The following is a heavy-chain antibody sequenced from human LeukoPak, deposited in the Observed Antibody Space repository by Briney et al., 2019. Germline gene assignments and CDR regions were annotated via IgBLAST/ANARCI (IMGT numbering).Heavy chain of an antibody. CDR1: GFTFSAYA. Sequence: PGGSLRLSCAASGFTFSAYAMSWVRQAPGKGLEWVSCIDATGGGIYYADSVRGRFITSRDNSKKMEYLQKDSLRDEDTAIYYCAKGKVNHLGAFDYWGQGTLVAVSS. V-gene: IGHV3-23*01. CDR2: IDATGGGI. D-gene: IGHD1-26*01. CDR3: AKGKVNHLGAFDY. J-gene: IGHJ4*02.